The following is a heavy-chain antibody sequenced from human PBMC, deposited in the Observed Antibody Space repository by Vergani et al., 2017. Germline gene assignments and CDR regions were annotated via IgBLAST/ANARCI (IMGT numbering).Heavy chain of an antibody. D-gene: IGHD5-12*01. Sequence: QVQLVQSGAEVKKPGASVKVSCKASGYTFTSYYMHWVRQAPGQGLEWMGIINPSGGSTSYAQKFQGRVTMTRDTSTSTVYMGLSSLRSEDTAVYYCARSRIVATIKDTIDYWGQGTLVTVSS. CDR3: ARSRIVATIKDTIDY. CDR1: GYTFTSYY. V-gene: IGHV1-46*01. J-gene: IGHJ4*02. CDR2: INPSGGST.